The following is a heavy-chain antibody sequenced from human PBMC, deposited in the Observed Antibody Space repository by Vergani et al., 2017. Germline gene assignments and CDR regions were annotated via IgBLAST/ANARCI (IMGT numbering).Heavy chain of an antibody. Sequence: QVQLVQSGAEVKKPGASVKVSCKASGYTFTSYAMHWVRQAPGQRLEWMGWINAGNGNTKYSQKFQGRVTITRDTSISTAYMELSRLRSDDTAVYYCARVQRGSGSFNWFDPWGQGTLVTVSS. J-gene: IGHJ5*02. CDR2: INAGNGNT. CDR1: GYTFTSYA. V-gene: IGHV1-3*01. CDR3: ARVQRGSGSFNWFDP. D-gene: IGHD3-10*01.